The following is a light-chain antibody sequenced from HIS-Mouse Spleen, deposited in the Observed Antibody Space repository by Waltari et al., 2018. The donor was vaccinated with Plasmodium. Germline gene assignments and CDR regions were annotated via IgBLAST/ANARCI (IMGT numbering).Light chain of an antibody. CDR1: SSDVGGYHS. J-gene: IGLJ2*01. Sequence: QSALTQPASVSGSPGQSTTISCTGTSSDVGGYHSVSWYQQHPGNAPKLMIYDVSNRPSGVSNRFSGSKSGNTASLTISGLQAEDEADYYCSSYTSSSTLVFGGGTKLTVL. V-gene: IGLV2-14*03. CDR2: DVS. CDR3: SSYTSSSTLV.